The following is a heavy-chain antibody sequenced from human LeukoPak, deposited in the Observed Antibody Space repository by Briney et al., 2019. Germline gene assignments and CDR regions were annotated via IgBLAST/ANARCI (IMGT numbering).Heavy chain of an antibody. D-gene: IGHD6-19*01. J-gene: IGHJ4*02. CDR1: GFTFGGHG. CDR2: IRSKAYGGTA. V-gene: IGHV3-49*03. CDR3: ARDLRAVAHDFDC. Sequence: GGSLRLSCTASGFTFGGHGLNWFRQAPGKGLEWVGFIRSKAYGGTAEYAASVKGRFTISRDDSENIAYVEMNSLKSEDTAVYYCARDLRAVAHDFDCWGQGTLVTVSS.